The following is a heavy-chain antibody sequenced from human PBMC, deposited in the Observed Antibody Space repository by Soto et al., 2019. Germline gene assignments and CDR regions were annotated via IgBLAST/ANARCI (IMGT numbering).Heavy chain of an antibody. CDR3: ARGGPFISIWPFDY. D-gene: IGHD6-13*01. V-gene: IGHV3-7*03. CDR2: IKEDGSEK. Sequence: GGSLRLSCAASGFTFRIHWMNWVRQAPGKGLEWVANIKEDGSEKYYVDSVKGRFTISRDNAKNSLYLQMNSLRAEDTAVYYCARGGPFISIWPFDYWGQGTLVTVSS. J-gene: IGHJ4*02. CDR1: GFTFRIHW.